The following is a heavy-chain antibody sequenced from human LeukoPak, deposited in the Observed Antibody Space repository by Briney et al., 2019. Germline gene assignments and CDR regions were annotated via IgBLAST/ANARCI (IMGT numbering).Heavy chain of an antibody. Sequence: SETLSLTCTVSGYSISSGYYWGWIRQPPGKGLEWIGSIYHSGSTYYNPSLKSRVTISVDTSKNQFSLKLSSVTAADTAVYYCARDLWFGELFYYWGQGTLVTVSS. V-gene: IGHV4-38-2*02. J-gene: IGHJ4*02. CDR2: IYHSGST. D-gene: IGHD3-10*01. CDR1: GYSISSGYY. CDR3: ARDLWFGELFYY.